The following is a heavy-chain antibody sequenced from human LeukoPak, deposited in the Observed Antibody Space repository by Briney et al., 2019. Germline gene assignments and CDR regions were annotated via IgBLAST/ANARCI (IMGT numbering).Heavy chain of an antibody. V-gene: IGHV3-30*04. CDR1: GFTFSSYA. J-gene: IGHJ4*02. Sequence: GRSLRLSCAASGFTFSSYAMHWVRQAPGKGLEWGAVISYDGSNKYYADSVKGRFTISRDNSKNTLYLQMNSLRAEDTAVYYCARGRYYSSSWYGHLDYWGQGTLVTVSS. D-gene: IGHD6-13*01. CDR3: ARGRYYSSSWYGHLDY. CDR2: ISYDGSNK.